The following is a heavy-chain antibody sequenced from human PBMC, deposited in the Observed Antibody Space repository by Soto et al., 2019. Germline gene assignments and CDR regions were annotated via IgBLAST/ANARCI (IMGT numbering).Heavy chain of an antibody. CDR2: IYYSGST. CDR3: ARADLGYCSGGSCYPEDYYYYMDV. J-gene: IGHJ6*03. Sequence: HPGKGLEWIGYIYYSGSTYYNPSLKSRVTISVDTSKNQFSLKLSSVTAADTAVYYCARADLGYCSGGSCYPEDYYYYMDVWGKGTTVTVSS. V-gene: IGHV4-31*02. D-gene: IGHD2-15*01.